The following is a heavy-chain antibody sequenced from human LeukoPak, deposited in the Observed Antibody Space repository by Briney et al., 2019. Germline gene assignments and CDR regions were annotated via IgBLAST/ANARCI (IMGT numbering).Heavy chain of an antibody. D-gene: IGHD2-21*02. Sequence: SETLSLTRTVSGGSISSSSYSWGWIRQPPGKGLEWIGSIYYSGSTYYNPSLKSRVTISVDTSKNQFSLKLSSVTAADTAVYYCARHTALFDYWGQGTLVTVSS. J-gene: IGHJ4*02. CDR3: ARHTALFDY. V-gene: IGHV4-39*01. CDR1: GGSISSSSYS. CDR2: IYYSGST.